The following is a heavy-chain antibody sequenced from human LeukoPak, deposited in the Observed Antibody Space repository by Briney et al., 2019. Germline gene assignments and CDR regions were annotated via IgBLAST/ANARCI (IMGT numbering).Heavy chain of an antibody. CDR2: ISSSSNTI. CDR1: GFTFSIYN. Sequence: GGSLRLSCAASGFTFSIYNMNWVRQAPGKGLEWVSYISSSSNTIYYADSVKGRFTISRDNAKNTLYLQMNSLRAEGTAVYYCASYGDYGSFDYWGQGTLVTVSS. CDR3: ASYGDYGSFDY. V-gene: IGHV3-48*04. D-gene: IGHD4-17*01. J-gene: IGHJ4*02.